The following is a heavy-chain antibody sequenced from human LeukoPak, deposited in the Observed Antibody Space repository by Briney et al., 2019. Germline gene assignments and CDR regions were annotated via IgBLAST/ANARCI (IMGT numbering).Heavy chain of an antibody. CDR2: INHSGST. CDR3: ASMNAGFSAAPGY. D-gene: IGHD6-13*01. Sequence: ASETLSLTCAVYGGSFSGYYWSWIRQPPGKGLEWIGEINHSGSTNYNPSLKSRVTISVDTSKNQFSLKLSSVTAADTAVYYCASMNAGFSAAPGYWGQGTLVTVSS. V-gene: IGHV4-34*01. CDR1: GGSFSGYY. J-gene: IGHJ4*02.